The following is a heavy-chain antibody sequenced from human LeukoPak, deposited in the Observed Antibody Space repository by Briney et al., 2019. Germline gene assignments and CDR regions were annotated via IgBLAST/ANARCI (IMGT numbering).Heavy chain of an antibody. CDR2: IKIDGSST. CDR3: ARTFYYDSSACLGY. CDR1: GFTFSSYW. Sequence: PGGSLRLSCAASGFTFSSYWMHWVRQAPGKGLVWVSRIKIDGSSTLYADSVKGRFTISRDNAKNTLYLQMTSLRAEDTAVYYCARTFYYDSSACLGYWGQGTLVTVSS. D-gene: IGHD3-22*01. V-gene: IGHV3-74*03. J-gene: IGHJ4*02.